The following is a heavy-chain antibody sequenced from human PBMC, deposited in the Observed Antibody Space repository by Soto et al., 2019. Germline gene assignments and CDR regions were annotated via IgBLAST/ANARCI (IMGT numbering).Heavy chain of an antibody. CDR3: ARAIARVYYGMDV. CDR2: INPNSGGT. Sequence: ASVKVSCKASGYTFTSYYMHWVRQAPGQGLEWMRRINPNSGGTNYAQKFQGWVTMTRDTSISTAYMELSRLRSDDTAVYYCARAIARVYYGMDVWGQGTTVTVSS. CDR1: GYTFTSYY. V-gene: IGHV1-2*04. D-gene: IGHD6-6*01. J-gene: IGHJ6*02.